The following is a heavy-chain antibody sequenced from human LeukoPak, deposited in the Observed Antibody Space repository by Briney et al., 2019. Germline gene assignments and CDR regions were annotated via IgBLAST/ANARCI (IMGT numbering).Heavy chain of an antibody. J-gene: IGHJ3*02. D-gene: IGHD6-13*01. CDR2: ISGGGGTT. Sequence: GGSLRLSCAASGFTFSTYAMNWVRQAPEKGLEWVSGISGGGGTTYYADSVKGRFTISRDNSKNTLYLQMNSLRAEDTAVYYCAKSPSSWSDAFDIWGQGTMVTVSS. CDR3: AKSPSSWSDAFDI. CDR1: GFTFSTYA. V-gene: IGHV3-23*01.